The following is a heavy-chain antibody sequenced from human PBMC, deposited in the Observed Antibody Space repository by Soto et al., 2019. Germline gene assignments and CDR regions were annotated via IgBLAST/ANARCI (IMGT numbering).Heavy chain of an antibody. D-gene: IGHD3-16*01. J-gene: IGHJ5*02. Sequence: SETLSLTCTVSGGSVISTSYYWSWIRQPPGKGLEWIGYIFYSGSNNYNPSLKSRVTISVDTSKNQFSLKLSSVTAADTAVYYCARRETFTFGGWFDPWGQGTLVTVSS. V-gene: IGHV4-61*01. CDR3: ARRETFTFGGWFDP. CDR2: IFYSGSN. CDR1: GGSVISTSYY.